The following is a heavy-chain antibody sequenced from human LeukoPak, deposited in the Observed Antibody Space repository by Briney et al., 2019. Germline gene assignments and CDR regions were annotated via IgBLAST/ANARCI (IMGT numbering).Heavy chain of an antibody. V-gene: IGHV3-23*01. CDR3: AKVPYGVPTLSGYFDY. CDR1: GFTFSTYV. Sequence: PGGSLRLFCAASGFTFSTYVMGWVRQAPGKGLEWVPVISGSGVSTYYADSVKGRFTISRDNSKSTLYLQMASLSAEDTAVYYCAKVPYGVPTLSGYFDYWGQGTLVTVSS. D-gene: IGHD4-17*01. CDR2: ISGSGVST. J-gene: IGHJ4*02.